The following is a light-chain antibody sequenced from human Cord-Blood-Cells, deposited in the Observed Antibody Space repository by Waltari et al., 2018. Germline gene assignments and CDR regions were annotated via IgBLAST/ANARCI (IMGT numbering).Light chain of an antibody. CDR3: SSYTSSSTYWV. V-gene: IGLV2-14*01. Sequence: QSALTQPASVSGSPGQSITISCTGTSSDVGGYNYLTWYQQHPGKAHKLMIYEVSNRPSGVSNRFSGSKSGNTASLTISGLQAEDEADYYCSSYTSSSTYWVFGGGTKLTVL. CDR2: EVS. J-gene: IGLJ3*02. CDR1: SSDVGGYNY.